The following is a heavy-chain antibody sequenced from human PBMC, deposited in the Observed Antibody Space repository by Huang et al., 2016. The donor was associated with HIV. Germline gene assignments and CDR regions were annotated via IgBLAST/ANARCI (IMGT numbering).Heavy chain of an antibody. CDR2: VSNDGKEK. CDR3: LPAGHVSHYYYMDV. V-gene: IGHV3-30*03. J-gene: IGHJ6*03. Sequence: QGQLVESGGGVVQPGRSMRLSCAASGFSFMGYEMQWVRQVPGKGLDWGSFVSNDGKEKYYADSVKGRFTSSRDNFKNTLYLQMNSLRTGDTAVYFCLPAGHVSHYYYMDVWGKGTTVIVSS. CDR1: GFSFMGYE.